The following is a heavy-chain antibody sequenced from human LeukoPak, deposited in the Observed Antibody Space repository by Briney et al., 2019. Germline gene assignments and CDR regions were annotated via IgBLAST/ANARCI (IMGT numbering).Heavy chain of an antibody. J-gene: IGHJ4*02. CDR1: GGSINSHIYY. V-gene: IGHV4-39*01. Sequence: SETLSLTCTVSGGSINSHIYYWGWIRQPPGKGLEWIGSVYYDGTSYSNPSLKTRVGVFVDTSRDQFSLDLDFVTAADTALYYCVRHISTNTGYFDSCGQGTLVSVSS. CDR3: VRHISTNTGYFDS. CDR2: VYYDGTS. D-gene: IGHD5-24*01.